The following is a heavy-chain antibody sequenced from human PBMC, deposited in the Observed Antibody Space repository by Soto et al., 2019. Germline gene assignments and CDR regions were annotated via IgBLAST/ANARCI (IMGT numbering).Heavy chain of an antibody. D-gene: IGHD2-15*01. Sequence: TSETLSLTCTVSGGSISSYYWSWIRQPPGKGLEWIGYIYYSGSTNYNPSLKSRATISVDTSKNQFSLKLSSVTAADTAVYYCARXGIGYCSGGSCPNWFDPWGQGTLVTVSS. CDR2: IYYSGST. V-gene: IGHV4-59*01. CDR3: ARXGIGYCSGGSCPNWFDP. CDR1: GGSISSYY. J-gene: IGHJ5*02.